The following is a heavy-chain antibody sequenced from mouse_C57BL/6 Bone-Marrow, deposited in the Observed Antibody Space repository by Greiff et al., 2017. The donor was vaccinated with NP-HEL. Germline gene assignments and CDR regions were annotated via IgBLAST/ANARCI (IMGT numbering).Heavy chain of an antibody. V-gene: IGHV5-17*01. D-gene: IGHD2-4*01. CDR2: ISSGSSTI. Sequence: EVKLVESGGGLVKPGGSLKLSCAASGFTFSDYGMHWVRQAPEKGLEWVAYISSGSSTIYYADTVKGRFTISRDNAKNTLFLQMTSLMCEDTAMYYCARPDDYDGYYYAMDYWGQGTSVTVSS. CDR1: GFTFSDYG. J-gene: IGHJ4*01. CDR3: ARPDDYDGYYYAMDY.